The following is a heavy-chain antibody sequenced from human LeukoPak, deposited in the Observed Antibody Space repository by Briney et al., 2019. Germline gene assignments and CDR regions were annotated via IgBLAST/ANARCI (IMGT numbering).Heavy chain of an antibody. CDR3: AMLYYYDSSGLTPGFDY. V-gene: IGHV3-21*01. CDR1: GFIFSSFG. CDR2: ITGSGHKT. D-gene: IGHD3-22*01. Sequence: GGSLRLSCAASGFIFSSFGMSWVRQTPEKGLEWVSTITGSGHKTYYADSVKGRFTISRDNAKNSLYLQMNSLRAEDTAVYYCAMLYYYDSSGLTPGFDYWGQGTLVTVSS. J-gene: IGHJ4*02.